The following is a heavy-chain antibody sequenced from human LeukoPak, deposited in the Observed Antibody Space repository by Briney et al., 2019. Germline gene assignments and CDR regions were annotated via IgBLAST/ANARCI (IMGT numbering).Heavy chain of an antibody. CDR1: GFTFSSYS. CDR3: ARDKSSSSTYRWFDP. V-gene: IGHV3-21*01. D-gene: IGHD6-6*01. J-gene: IGHJ5*02. CDR2: ISSRSSYI. Sequence: GGSLRLPCAASGFTFSSYSMNWVRQAPGKGLEWVSSISSRSSYIYYADSVKGRFTISRDNAKNSLYLQMNSLRAEDTAVYYCARDKSSSSTYRWFDPWGQGTLVTVSS.